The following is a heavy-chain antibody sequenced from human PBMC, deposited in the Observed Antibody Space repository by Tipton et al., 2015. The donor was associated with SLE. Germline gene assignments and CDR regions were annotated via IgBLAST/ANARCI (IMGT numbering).Heavy chain of an antibody. Sequence: TLSLTCTVSGASLSSHYWNWIRQPPGKGLEWIGNIYNNGNTNYNPSLKSRVTISVDTSRNQFFLKLSSVTAADTALYYCARAKRSSTTWGYWFDPWGQGTLATVSS. CDR2: IYNNGNT. V-gene: IGHV4-59*11. CDR1: GASLSSHY. CDR3: ARAKRSSTTWGYWFDP. D-gene: IGHD2-2*01. J-gene: IGHJ5*02.